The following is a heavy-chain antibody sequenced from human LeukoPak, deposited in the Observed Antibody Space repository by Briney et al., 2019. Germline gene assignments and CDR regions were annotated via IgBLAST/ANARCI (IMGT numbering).Heavy chain of an antibody. CDR2: ISTSSSYI. J-gene: IGHJ6*03. D-gene: IGHD3-10*01. CDR1: GFTFSRNS. Sequence: GGSLRLSCAASGFTFSRNSMNWVRQASGKGLEWVSSISTSSSYIYYADSVKGRFTISRDNAKNSLYLQMNSLRAEDTAVYYCARKYGSGSYYYMDVWGKGTTVTVSS. V-gene: IGHV3-21*01. CDR3: ARKYGSGSYYYMDV.